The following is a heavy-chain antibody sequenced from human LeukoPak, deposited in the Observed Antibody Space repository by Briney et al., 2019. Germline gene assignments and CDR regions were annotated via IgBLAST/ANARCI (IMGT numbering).Heavy chain of an antibody. Sequence: GESLKISCKGSGYSFTSYWIGWVRQMPGKGLEWMGIIYPGDSDTRYSPSFQGQVTISADKSISTAYLQWSSLKASDTAMYYCARLRIAVAGFYCGMDVWGQGTTVTVSS. CDR3: ARLRIAVAGFYCGMDV. J-gene: IGHJ6*02. D-gene: IGHD6-19*01. CDR2: IYPGDSDT. CDR1: GYSFTSYW. V-gene: IGHV5-51*01.